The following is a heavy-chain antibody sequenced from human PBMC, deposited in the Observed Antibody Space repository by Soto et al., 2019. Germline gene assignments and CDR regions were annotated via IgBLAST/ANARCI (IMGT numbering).Heavy chain of an antibody. Sequence: SETLSLTCTVSGGSVSSGSYYWSWIRQPPGKGLERIGYIYYSGSTNYNPSLKSRVTISVDTSKNQFSLKLSSVTAAETAVYYCASGRRLARSYYYGMDVWGQGTTVTVSS. CDR2: IYYSGST. CDR3: ASGRRLARSYYYGMDV. CDR1: GGSVSSGSYY. D-gene: IGHD6-6*01. J-gene: IGHJ6*02. V-gene: IGHV4-61*01.